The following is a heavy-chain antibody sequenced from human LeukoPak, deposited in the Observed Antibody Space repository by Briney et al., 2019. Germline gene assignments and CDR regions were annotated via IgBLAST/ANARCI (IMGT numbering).Heavy chain of an antibody. D-gene: IGHD6-6*01. J-gene: IGHJ4*02. CDR3: ARCSSSPYFDY. V-gene: IGHV4-59*12. CDR1: GGSISSYY. Sequence: SETLSLTCTVSGGSISSYYWSWIRQPPGKGLEWIGYIYHSGSTYYNPSLKSRVTISVDRSKNQFSLKLSSVTAADTAVYYCARCSSSPYFDYWGQGTLVTVSS. CDR2: IYHSGST.